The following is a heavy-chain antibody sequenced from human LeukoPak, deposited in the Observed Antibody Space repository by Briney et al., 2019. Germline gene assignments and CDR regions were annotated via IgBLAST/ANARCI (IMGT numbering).Heavy chain of an antibody. CDR1: GGSISTYY. V-gene: IGHV4-59*08. CDR3: ARHPRPTSMLKG. CDR2: IYYTGST. Sequence: PSETLSLTCTVSGGSISTYYWSWIRQPPGKGLEWIGYIYYTGSTNYNPSLKSRVTMSLDTSKNQFSLKLSSVTAADTAVYYCARHPRPTSMLKGWGQGTLVTVSS. D-gene: IGHD2-21*01. J-gene: IGHJ4*02.